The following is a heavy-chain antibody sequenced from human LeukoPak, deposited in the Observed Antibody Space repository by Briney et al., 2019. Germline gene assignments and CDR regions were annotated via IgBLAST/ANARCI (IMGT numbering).Heavy chain of an antibody. D-gene: IGHD5-18*01. CDR3: ARVHRGYSYGRLDY. CDR2: ISGSSTYI. V-gene: IGHV3-21*01. Sequence: PGGSLRLSCAASGFTFSSYSMDWVRQAPGKGLEWVSFISGSSTYIYYADSVKGRFTISRDNSNNSLYLQMNSLRAEDTAVYYCARVHRGYSYGRLDYWGQGTLVTVSS. J-gene: IGHJ4*02. CDR1: GFTFSSYS.